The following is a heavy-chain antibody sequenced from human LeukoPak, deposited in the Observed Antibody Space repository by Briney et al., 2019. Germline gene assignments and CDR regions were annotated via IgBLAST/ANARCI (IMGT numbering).Heavy chain of an antibody. V-gene: IGHV3-30*02. D-gene: IGHD2-8*01. Sequence: PGGSLRLSCAASGFTFSSYGMHWARQAPGKGLEWVAFIRYDGSNKYYADSVKGRFTISRDNSKNTLYLQMNSLRAEDTAVYYCAKDLMARAPDAFDIWGQGTMVTVSS. J-gene: IGHJ3*02. CDR2: IRYDGSNK. CDR1: GFTFSSYG. CDR3: AKDLMARAPDAFDI.